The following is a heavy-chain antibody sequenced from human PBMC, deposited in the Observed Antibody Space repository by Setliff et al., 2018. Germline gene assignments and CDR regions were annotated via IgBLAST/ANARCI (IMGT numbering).Heavy chain of an antibody. D-gene: IGHD3-22*01. J-gene: IGHJ3*02. CDR3: ARDVFPYHYEGAFDI. CDR2: ISPIFGTA. CDR1: GGTFSSYA. Sequence: GASVKVSCKASGGTFSSYAISWVRQAPGQGLEWMGGISPIFGTANYAQKFQGRVTITADESTSTAYMELSSLRSEDTAVYYCARDVFPYHYEGAFDIWGQGTMVTVSS. V-gene: IGHV1-69*13.